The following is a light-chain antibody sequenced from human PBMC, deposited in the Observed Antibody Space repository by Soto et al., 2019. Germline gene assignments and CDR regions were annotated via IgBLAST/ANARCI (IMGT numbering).Light chain of an antibody. V-gene: IGKV3-20*01. CDR3: QQYGGSPRT. CDR1: QSIGCNF. CDR2: DAS. Sequence: EVGMTQSPDTLSSSPGETATLSCSASQSIGCNFLAWCQQKPGQSPRLVIYDASSRATGIPDRFSGSGSGTDFTLTINSLEPDDFAVYYCQQYGGSPRTFGQGTQVEI. J-gene: IGKJ1*01.